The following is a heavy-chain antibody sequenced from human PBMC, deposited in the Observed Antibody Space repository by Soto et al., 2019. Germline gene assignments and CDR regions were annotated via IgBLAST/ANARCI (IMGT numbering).Heavy chain of an antibody. CDR1: GGTFSSYA. D-gene: IGHD6-6*01. Sequence: SVKVSCKASGGTFSSYAISWVRQAPGQGLEWMGGIIPIFGTANYAQKFQGRVTITADESTSTAYMELSSLRSEDTAVYYCARDYRPYSSSWRFDYWGQGTLVTVSS. CDR2: IIPIFGTA. V-gene: IGHV1-69*13. J-gene: IGHJ4*02. CDR3: ARDYRPYSSSWRFDY.